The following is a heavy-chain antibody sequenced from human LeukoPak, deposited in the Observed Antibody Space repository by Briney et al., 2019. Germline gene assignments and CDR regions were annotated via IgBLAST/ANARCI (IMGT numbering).Heavy chain of an antibody. Sequence: PPGGSLRLSCAASGFTFDGYGMSWVRQVPGKGLEWVSGINWNGGSTGYADSVKGRFTISRDNAKNSLYLQMNSLRAEDTALYYCVRQWIQLWSNWFDSWGQETLVTVSS. CDR2: INWNGGST. J-gene: IGHJ5*01. CDR1: GFTFDGYG. D-gene: IGHD5-18*01. V-gene: IGHV3-20*04. CDR3: VRQWIQLWSNWFDS.